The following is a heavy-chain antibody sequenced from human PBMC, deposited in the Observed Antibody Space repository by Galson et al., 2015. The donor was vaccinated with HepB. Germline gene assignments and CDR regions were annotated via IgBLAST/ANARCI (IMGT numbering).Heavy chain of an antibody. J-gene: IGHJ3*02. D-gene: IGHD3-10*01. CDR2: INAGNGNT. CDR1: GYTFTSYA. Sequence: SVKVSCKASGYTFTSYAMHWVRQAPGQRLEWMGWINAGNGNTKYSQKFQGRVTITRDTSASTAYMELSSLRSEDTAVYYCARVHRATYYYGSGTNPSRAFDIWGQGTMVTVSS. CDR3: ARVHRATYYYGSGTNPSRAFDI. V-gene: IGHV1-3*01.